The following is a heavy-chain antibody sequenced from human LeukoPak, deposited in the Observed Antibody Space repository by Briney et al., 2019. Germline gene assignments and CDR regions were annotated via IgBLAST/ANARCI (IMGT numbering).Heavy chain of an antibody. V-gene: IGHV1-2*02. J-gene: IGHJ6*03. Sequence: ASVKVSCKASGYTFTGYYMHWVRQAPGQGLEWMGWINPNSGGTNYAQKFQGRVTMTRDTSISTAYMELSRLRSDDTAVYYCARIKRLWFGQYYYYYMDVWGKGTTVTISS. CDR3: ARIKRLWFGQYYYYYMDV. CDR2: INPNSGGT. D-gene: IGHD3-10*01. CDR1: GYTFTGYY.